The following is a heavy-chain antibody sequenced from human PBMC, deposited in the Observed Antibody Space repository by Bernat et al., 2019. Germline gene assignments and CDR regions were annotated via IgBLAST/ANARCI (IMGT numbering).Heavy chain of an antibody. D-gene: IGHD2-15*01. Sequence: QVQLVESGGGVVQPGRSLRLSCAASGFTFSSYGMHWVRQAPGKGLEWVAVIWYDGSNKYYADSVKGRFTISRDNSKNTLYLQMNSLRAEDTAVYYCARDDCSGGSCYSRYWGRGTLVTVSS. CDR2: IWYDGSNK. CDR3: ARDDCSGGSCYSRY. CDR1: GFTFSSYG. V-gene: IGHV3-33*01. J-gene: IGHJ4*02.